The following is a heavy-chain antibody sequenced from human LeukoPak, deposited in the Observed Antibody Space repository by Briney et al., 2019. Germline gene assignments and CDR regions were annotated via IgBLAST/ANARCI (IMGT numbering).Heavy chain of an antibody. D-gene: IGHD6-13*01. CDR1: GFTFSSYA. CDR3: AKDPPIAAVGSYFDY. Sequence: PGGSLRLSCAASGFTFSSYAMSWVRQAPGKGLEWVSAISGIGGSTYYADSGKGRFTIYRDNSKNTLYLQMNSLRAEDKAVYYCAKDPPIAAVGSYFDYWGQGTLVTVSS. CDR2: ISGIGGST. V-gene: IGHV3-23*01. J-gene: IGHJ4*02.